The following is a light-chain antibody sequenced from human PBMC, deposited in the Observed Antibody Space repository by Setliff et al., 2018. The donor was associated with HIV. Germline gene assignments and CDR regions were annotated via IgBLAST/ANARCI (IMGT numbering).Light chain of an antibody. CDR2: DVS. Sequence: QSALTQPASVSGSPGQSITISCTETSSDVGGYNYVSWYQQHPGKAPKLMIYDVSKRPSGVSNRFSGSKSGNTASLTISGLQAEDEADYYCSSYTSSSIVVFGGGTKVTVL. CDR3: SSYTSSSIVV. CDR1: SSDVGGYNY. J-gene: IGLJ2*01. V-gene: IGLV2-14*03.